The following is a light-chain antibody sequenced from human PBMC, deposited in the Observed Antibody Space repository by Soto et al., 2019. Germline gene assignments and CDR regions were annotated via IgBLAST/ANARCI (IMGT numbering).Light chain of an antibody. Sequence: SYELTQPPSVSVSPGQTASITCSGDKLGDKYACWYQQKPGQSPVLVIYQDSKRPSGIPERFSGSNSGNTATLTISGTQAMDEADYYCQAWDSSTSPVFGGGTKVTVL. V-gene: IGLV3-1*01. J-gene: IGLJ2*01. CDR1: KLGDKY. CDR2: QDS. CDR3: QAWDSSTSPV.